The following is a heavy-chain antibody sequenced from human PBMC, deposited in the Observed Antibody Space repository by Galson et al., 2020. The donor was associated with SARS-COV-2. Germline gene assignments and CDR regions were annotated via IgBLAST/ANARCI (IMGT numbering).Heavy chain of an antibody. CDR3: ARETDDNTSSWYDY. D-gene: IGHD2-2*01. CDR2: ISYDGTTG. CDR1: GFTFSSSA. Sequence: GGSLRLSCAASGFTFSSSAMHWVRQAPGKGLEWVAIISYDGTTGYNSDSVKGRFTISRDISKNTLYLQMSRLRPEDTGVYYCARETDDNTSSWYDYWGQGTLVTVSP. J-gene: IGHJ4*02. V-gene: IGHV3-30*04.